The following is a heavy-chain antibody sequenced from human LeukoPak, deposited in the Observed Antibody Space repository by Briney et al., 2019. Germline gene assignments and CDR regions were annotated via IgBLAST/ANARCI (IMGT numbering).Heavy chain of an antibody. CDR3: ARDHFIVGATALAFDI. J-gene: IGHJ3*02. Sequence: ASVKVSCKASGYTFTSYGISWVRQAPGQGLEWMGWISAYNSNTNYAQKLQGRVTMTTDTSTSTAYMELRSLRSDDTAVYYCARDHFIVGATALAFDIWGQGTMVTVSS. CDR2: ISAYNSNT. V-gene: IGHV1-18*01. CDR1: GYTFTSYG. D-gene: IGHD1-26*01.